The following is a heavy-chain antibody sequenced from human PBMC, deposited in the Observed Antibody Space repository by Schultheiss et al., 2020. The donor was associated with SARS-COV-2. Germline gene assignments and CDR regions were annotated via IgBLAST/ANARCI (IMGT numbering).Heavy chain of an antibody. V-gene: IGHV1-3*01. CDR1: GYTFTSYA. J-gene: IGHJ5*02. CDR2: INAGNGNT. CDR3: ARGEEQQLGGWFDP. D-gene: IGHD6-13*01. Sequence: GESLKISCKASGYTFTSYAMHWVRQAPGQRLEWMGWINAGNGNTKYSQKFQGRVTITRDTSASTAYMELSSLRSEDTAVYYCARGEEQQLGGWFDPWGQGTLVTVSS.